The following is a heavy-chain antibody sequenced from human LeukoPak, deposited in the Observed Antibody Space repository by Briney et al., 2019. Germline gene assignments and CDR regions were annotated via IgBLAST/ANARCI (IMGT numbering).Heavy chain of an antibody. J-gene: IGHJ4*02. CDR3: ARDPLTQNDH. CDR1: GLTFDSYW. V-gene: IGHV3-7*01. D-gene: IGHD1-14*01. CDR2: IKQDGNEK. Sequence: GGSLRLSCAASGLTFDSYWMSWVRQAPGKGLEGVANIKQDGNEKYYVDSVKGRFTISRDNAKNSLYLQMNSLRAEDTAVYYCARDPLTQNDHWGQGTLVSVSS.